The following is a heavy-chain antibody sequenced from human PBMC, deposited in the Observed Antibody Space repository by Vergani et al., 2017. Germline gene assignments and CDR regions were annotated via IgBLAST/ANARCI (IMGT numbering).Heavy chain of an antibody. CDR3: ARGGGGSSRPPYYFDY. D-gene: IGHD2-15*01. Sequence: QVQLVQSGAEVKKPGSSVKVSCKASGGTFSSYAISWVRQAPGQGLEWMGGSIPIFGTANYAQKFQGRVTITADESTSTAYMELSSLRSEDTAVYYCARGGGGSSRPPYYFDYWGQGTLVTVSS. J-gene: IGHJ4*02. CDR2: SIPIFGTA. V-gene: IGHV1-69*01. CDR1: GGTFSSYA.